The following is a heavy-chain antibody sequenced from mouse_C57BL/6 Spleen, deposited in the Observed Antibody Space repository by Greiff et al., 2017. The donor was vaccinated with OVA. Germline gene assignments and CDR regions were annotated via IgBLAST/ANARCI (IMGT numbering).Heavy chain of an antibody. CDR3: AREYYGSSYGY. Sequence: VQLQQSGPELVKPGASVKISCTASGYSFTRYYIHWVKQRPGQGLEWLGWIYPGSGNTTSNEKFKGKATLTSDTSSSTAYMQLSSLTSEDSAVYYCAREYYGSSYGYWGQGTTLTVSS. D-gene: IGHD1-1*01. V-gene: IGHV1-66*01. CDR1: GYSFTRYY. CDR2: IYPGSGNT. J-gene: IGHJ2*01.